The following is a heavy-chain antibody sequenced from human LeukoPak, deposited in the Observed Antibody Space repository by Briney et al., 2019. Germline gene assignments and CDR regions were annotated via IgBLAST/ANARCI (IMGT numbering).Heavy chain of an antibody. D-gene: IGHD3-10*01. CDR2: TNPNSGGT. V-gene: IGHV1-2*02. J-gene: IGHJ5*02. CDR1: GYTFTGYY. Sequence: GASVKVSCKASGYTFTGYYMHWVRQAPGQGLEWMGWTNPNSGGTNYAQKFQGRVTMTRDTSISTAYMELSRLRSDDTAVYYCARERITMVRGAKSNWFDPWGQGTLVTVSS. CDR3: ARERITMVRGAKSNWFDP.